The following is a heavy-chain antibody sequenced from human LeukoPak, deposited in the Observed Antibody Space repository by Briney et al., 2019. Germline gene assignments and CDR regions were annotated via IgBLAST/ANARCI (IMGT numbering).Heavy chain of an antibody. V-gene: IGHV4-59*08. CDR1: GGSISSYY. Sequence: SETLSLTCTVSGGSISSYYWSWIRQPPGKGLEWIACISYSGSTNYNPSLKSRVTISVDTSKNQFSLKLSSVTAADTAVYYCASHYGSGRSGFDYWGQGTLVTVSS. D-gene: IGHD3-10*01. CDR3: ASHYGSGRSGFDY. J-gene: IGHJ4*02. CDR2: ISYSGST.